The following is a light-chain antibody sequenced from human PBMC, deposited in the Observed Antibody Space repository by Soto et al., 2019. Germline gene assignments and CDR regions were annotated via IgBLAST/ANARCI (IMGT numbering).Light chain of an antibody. CDR1: QSINSY. J-gene: IGKJ3*01. CDR3: QQSYNILFT. V-gene: IGKV1-39*01. CDR2: AAS. Sequence: DIQMTQSPSSLSASVGDRVTITCRASQSINSYLNWYQQKPGKVPKVLIYAASSLQSGVPSRFSGSGSGTDFSLTISSLQPEDFASYFCQQSYNILFTFGPGTRVDI.